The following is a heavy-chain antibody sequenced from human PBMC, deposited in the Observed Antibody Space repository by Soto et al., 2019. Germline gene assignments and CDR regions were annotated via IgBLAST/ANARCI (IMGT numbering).Heavy chain of an antibody. CDR2: INAHNGNT. CDR1: GYTFTSYG. V-gene: IGHV1-18*01. D-gene: IGHD3-16*01. Sequence: QVQLVQSGAEVKKPGASVKVSCKASGYTFTSYGISCVRQAPGQGLEWMGWINAHNGNTKYAQKVQGRVTMTTDTSTSTAYMELRSLRSDDTAVYYCARDPALGGPFDYWGQGTLVTVSS. J-gene: IGHJ4*02. CDR3: ARDPALGGPFDY.